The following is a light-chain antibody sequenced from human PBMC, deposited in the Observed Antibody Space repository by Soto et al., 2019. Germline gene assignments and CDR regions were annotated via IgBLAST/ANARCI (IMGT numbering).Light chain of an antibody. V-gene: IGLV1-51*01. J-gene: IGLJ2*01. CDR3: GTWDSSLSAGV. Sequence: QSVLTQPPSVSAAPGQKVTISCSGSSSNIGNKDVSWYQQLPGTAPKLLIYDNNKRPSGIPDRLSGSKSGTSATLGITGLQTGDEADYYCGTWDSSLSAGVFGGGTKVTVL. CDR1: SSNIGNKD. CDR2: DNN.